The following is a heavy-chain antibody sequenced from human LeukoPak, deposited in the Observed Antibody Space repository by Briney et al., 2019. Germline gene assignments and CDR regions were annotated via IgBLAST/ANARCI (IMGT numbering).Heavy chain of an antibody. CDR2: IKQDGSEK. D-gene: IGHD6-19*01. V-gene: IGHV3-7*01. CDR3: ARGLIAVAGYSNY. Sequence: GGSLRLSCAASRFTLGTYWMTWVRQSPGKGLEWVANIKQDGSEKYYVDSVKGRFIVSRDNAKNSLFLQMNSLRAEDTAVYYCARGLIAVAGYSNYWGQGTLVTVSS. CDR1: RFTLGTYW. J-gene: IGHJ4*02.